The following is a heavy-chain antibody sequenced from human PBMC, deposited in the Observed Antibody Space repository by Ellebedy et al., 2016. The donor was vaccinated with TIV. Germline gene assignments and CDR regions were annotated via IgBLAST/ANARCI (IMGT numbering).Heavy chain of an antibody. CDR3: AREVRWYGELNTFYSAGMDV. V-gene: IGHV4-39*07. CDR2: MYSSGST. CDR1: GGSISSRSNY. J-gene: IGHJ6*02. Sequence: SETLSLTXTVSGGSISSRSNYWGWIRQTPGKGLEWIGSMYSSGSTDYNPSLKSRVTISVDTSKNQFSLKLSSVTAADTAIYYCAREVRWYGELNTFYSAGMDVWGQGTTVIVSS. D-gene: IGHD3-10*01.